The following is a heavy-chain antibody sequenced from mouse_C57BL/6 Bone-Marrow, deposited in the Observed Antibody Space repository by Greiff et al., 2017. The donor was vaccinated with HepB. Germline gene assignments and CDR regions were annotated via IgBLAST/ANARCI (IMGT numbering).Heavy chain of an antibody. V-gene: IGHV14-4*01. CDR1: GFNIKDDY. Sequence: VQLQQSGAELVRPGASVKLSCTASGFNIKDDYMHWVKQRPEQGLEWIGWIDPENGDTEYASKFQGKATITADTSSNTAYLQLSSLTSEDTAVYYCTTITPVVAHWYFDVWGTGTTVTVSS. J-gene: IGHJ1*03. D-gene: IGHD1-1*01. CDR3: TTITPVVAHWYFDV. CDR2: IDPENGDT.